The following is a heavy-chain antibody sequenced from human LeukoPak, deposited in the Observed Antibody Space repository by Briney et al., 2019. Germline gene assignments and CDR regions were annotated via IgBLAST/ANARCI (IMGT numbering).Heavy chain of an antibody. CDR2: IYTSGST. J-gene: IGHJ4*02. CDR1: GGSISSYY. CDR3: AGSAKGTWLIY. D-gene: IGHD6-19*01. V-gene: IGHV4-4*07. Sequence: SETLSLTRTVSGGSISSYYWSWIRQPAGKGLEWIGRIYTSGSTNHNPSLKSRVTMSVDTSKNQFPLKLSSVTAADTAVYYCAGSAKGTWLIYWGQGTLVTVSS.